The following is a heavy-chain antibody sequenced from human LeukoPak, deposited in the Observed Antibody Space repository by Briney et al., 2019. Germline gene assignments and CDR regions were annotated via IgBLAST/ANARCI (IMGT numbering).Heavy chain of an antibody. CDR2: ISYDGSNK. CDR1: GFTFSSYA. J-gene: IGHJ4*02. D-gene: IGHD3-22*01. CDR3: ARHYYDSSGYYYRESY. Sequence: GGSLRLSCAASGFTFSSYAMHWVRQAPGKGLEWVAVISYDGSNKYYADSVKGRFTISRDNSKNTLYLQMSSLRAEDTAVYYCARHYYDSSGYYYRESYWGQGTLVTVSS. V-gene: IGHV3-30*04.